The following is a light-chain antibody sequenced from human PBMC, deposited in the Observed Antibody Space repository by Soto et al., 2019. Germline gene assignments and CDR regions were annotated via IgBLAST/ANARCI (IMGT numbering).Light chain of an antibody. CDR1: SSDVGGYNF. J-gene: IGLJ3*02. CDR3: SSYTSSSPWV. CDR2: EVS. V-gene: IGLV2-14*03. Sequence: QYALTQPASVSGSPGQSITISCTGSSSDVGGYNFVSWYQQHPGKAPKLMIYEVSYRPSGISDRFSGSKSGNTASLTISRLQAEDEADYYCSSYTSSSPWVFGGGTKVTVL.